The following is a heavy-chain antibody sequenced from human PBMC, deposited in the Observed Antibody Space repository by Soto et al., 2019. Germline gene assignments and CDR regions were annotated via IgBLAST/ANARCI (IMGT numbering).Heavy chain of an antibody. CDR3: ARDHVSWFDP. J-gene: IGHJ5*02. CDR2: IIPIFGTA. CDR1: GGTFSSYA. V-gene: IGHV1-69*13. Sequence: SVKVSCKASGGTFSSYAIIWVRQAPGQGLEWMGGIIPIFGTANYAQKFQGRVTITADESTSTAYMELSSLRSEDTAVYYCARDHVSWFDPWGQGTLVTVSS.